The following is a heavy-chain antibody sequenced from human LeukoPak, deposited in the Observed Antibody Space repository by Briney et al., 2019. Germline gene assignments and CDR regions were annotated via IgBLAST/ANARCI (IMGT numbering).Heavy chain of an antibody. CDR3: AREGHSSGSLGDY. CDR2: ITNSGNSK. J-gene: IGHJ4*02. Sequence: GGSLRLSCAASEFTFSSYSMNWVRQAPGKGLEWVSYITNSGNSKSYADSVKGRFTVSRDNAEKLVYLHMTSLRAEDTAMYFCAREGHSSGSLGDYWGQGILVTVSS. CDR1: EFTFSSYS. D-gene: IGHD6-19*01. V-gene: IGHV3-48*04.